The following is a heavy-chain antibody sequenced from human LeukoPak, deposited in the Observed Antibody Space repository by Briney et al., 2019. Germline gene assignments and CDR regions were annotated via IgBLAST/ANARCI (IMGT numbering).Heavy chain of an antibody. D-gene: IGHD1-26*01. J-gene: IGHJ4*02. V-gene: IGHV3-30*18. Sequence: GGSLRLSCAASGFTFSSYGMHWVRQAPGKGLEWVAVISYDGSNKYYADSVKGRFTISRDNSKNTLYLQMNSLRAEDTAVYYCAKSRPRGASGSYFDYWGQGTLVTVSS. CDR2: ISYDGSNK. CDR3: AKSRPRGASGSYFDY. CDR1: GFTFSSYG.